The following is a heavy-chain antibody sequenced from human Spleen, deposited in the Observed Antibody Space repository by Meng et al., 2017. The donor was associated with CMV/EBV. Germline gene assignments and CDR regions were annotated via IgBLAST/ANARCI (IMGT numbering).Heavy chain of an antibody. CDR3: ARGHREQLLSNHYYYGMDV. D-gene: IGHD6-6*01. J-gene: IGHJ6*02. CDR2: INLSGDP. CDR1: GGSFSGYY. V-gene: IGHV4-34*01. Sequence: GSLRLSCTVYGGSFSGYYWSWLRQPPGKGLEWIGEINLSGDPNYNPSLKSRVTISVDTSKIQFSLKLSSVTAADTAVYYCARGHREQLLSNHYYYGMDVWGQGTTVTVSS.